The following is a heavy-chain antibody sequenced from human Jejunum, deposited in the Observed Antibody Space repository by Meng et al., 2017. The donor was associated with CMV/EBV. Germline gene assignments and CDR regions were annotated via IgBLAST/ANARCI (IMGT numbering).Heavy chain of an antibody. CDR2: IYESGST. Sequence: SGDSLSRGDSYWSWIRQPPGEGLEWIRYIYESGSTSYNPSLESRVTISVDTSKNQFSLKVMSVTAADTAVYYCAREGTNSYYFDYWGQGTLVTVSS. D-gene: IGHD1-14*01. J-gene: IGHJ4*02. CDR1: GDSLSRGDSY. CDR3: AREGTNSYYFDY. V-gene: IGHV4-30-4*01.